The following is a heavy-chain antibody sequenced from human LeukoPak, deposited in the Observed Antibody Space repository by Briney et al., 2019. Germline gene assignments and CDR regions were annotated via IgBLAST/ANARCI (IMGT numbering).Heavy chain of an antibody. CDR2: INPNSGGT. D-gene: IGHD2-2*03. CDR3: ARVDIVVVPAVNAFDI. J-gene: IGHJ3*02. Sequence: ASVKVSCKASGYTFTGYYMHWVRQAPGQGLEWMGWINPNSGGTNYAQKFQGRVTMTRDTSISTAYMELSRLRSDDTAVYYCARVDIVVVPAVNAFDIWGQGTMVTVSS. CDR1: GYTFTGYY. V-gene: IGHV1-2*02.